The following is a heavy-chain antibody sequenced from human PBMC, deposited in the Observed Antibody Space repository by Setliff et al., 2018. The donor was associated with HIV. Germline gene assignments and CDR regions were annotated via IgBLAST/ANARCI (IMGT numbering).Heavy chain of an antibody. CDR1: GESFSPYY. CDR2: ISHSGSS. CDR3: VRGANFYTPRKRIFDH. D-gene: IGHD3-3*01. J-gene: IGHJ4*02. V-gene: IGHV4-34*01. Sequence: SETLSLTCAVYGESFSPYYWNWIRQSPGKGLEWIGEISHSGSSNYSPSLESRLTISVDTSKNQVSLKLNSVTAADSAVYYCVRGANFYTPRKRIFDHWGQGLLVTVSS.